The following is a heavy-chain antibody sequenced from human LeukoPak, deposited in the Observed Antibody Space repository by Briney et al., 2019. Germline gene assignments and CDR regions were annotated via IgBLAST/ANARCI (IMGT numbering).Heavy chain of an antibody. Sequence: ASVTVSCTASGYTFTSCAMHWVRQAPGQRLEWMGWINAGNGNTKYSQKFQGRVTITRDTSASTAYMELSSLRSEDTAVYYCARDPPYGSLFDYWGQGTLVTVSS. J-gene: IGHJ4*02. D-gene: IGHD4-17*01. V-gene: IGHV1-3*01. CDR2: INAGNGNT. CDR3: ARDPPYGSLFDY. CDR1: GYTFTSCA.